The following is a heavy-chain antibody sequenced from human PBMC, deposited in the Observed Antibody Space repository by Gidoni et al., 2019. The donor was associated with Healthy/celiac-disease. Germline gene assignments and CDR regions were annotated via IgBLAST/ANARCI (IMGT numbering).Heavy chain of an antibody. Sequence: QVQLVQSGAEVKKPGASVKVSCKASGYTFTSYDLNWVRQAPGQGLEWMGWMNPNSGNTGYAQKFQGRVTMTRNTSISTAYMELSSLRSEDTAVYYCARGLTGYCSSTSCPTNYYYYYYMDVWGKGTTVTVSS. V-gene: IGHV1-8*01. D-gene: IGHD2-2*01. CDR2: MNPNSGNT. CDR3: ARGLTGYCSSTSCPTNYYYYYYMDV. J-gene: IGHJ6*03. CDR1: GYTFTSYD.